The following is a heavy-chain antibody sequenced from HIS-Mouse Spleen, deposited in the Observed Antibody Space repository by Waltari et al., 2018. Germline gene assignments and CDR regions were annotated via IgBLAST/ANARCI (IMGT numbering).Heavy chain of an antibody. CDR3: ARHEGQQLVTSLFDY. Sequence: QLQLQESGPGLVKPSETLSLTCTVSGGSISSSSYYWGWIRQPPGKGLEWIGSIYYSGRTYYDPSLKRRVTISVDTSKNQFSLKLSSVTAADTAVYYCARHEGQQLVTSLFDYWGQGTLVTVSS. J-gene: IGHJ4*02. CDR2: IYYSGRT. CDR1: GGSISSSSYY. V-gene: IGHV4-39*01. D-gene: IGHD6-13*01.